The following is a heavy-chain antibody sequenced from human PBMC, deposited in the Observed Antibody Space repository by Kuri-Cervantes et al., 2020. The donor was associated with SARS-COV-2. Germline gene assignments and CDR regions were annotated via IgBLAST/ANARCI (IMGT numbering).Heavy chain of an antibody. Sequence: ASVKVSCKASGYTFTGYYMHWVRQAPGQGLEWMGWIDPNSGGTNYAQKFQGRVTMTRDTSIRTAYLQWSSLKASDSAMYYCASSSGAYWGQGTLVTVSS. CDR2: IDPNSGGT. J-gene: IGHJ4*02. V-gene: IGHV1-2*02. D-gene: IGHD3-10*01. CDR3: ASSSGAY. CDR1: GYTFTGYY.